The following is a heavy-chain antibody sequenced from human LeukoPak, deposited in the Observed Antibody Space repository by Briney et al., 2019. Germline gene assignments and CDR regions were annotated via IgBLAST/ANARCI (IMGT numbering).Heavy chain of an antibody. D-gene: IGHD6-6*01. CDR2: INHSGST. Sequence: PSETLSLTCAVYGGSFSGYYWSWIRQPPGEGLEWIGEINHSGSTNYNPSLKSRVTISVDTSKNQFSLKLSSVTAADTAVYYCARGWGAARHLYFDYWGQGTLVTVSS. CDR3: ARGWGAARHLYFDY. V-gene: IGHV4-34*01. CDR1: GGSFSGYY. J-gene: IGHJ4*02.